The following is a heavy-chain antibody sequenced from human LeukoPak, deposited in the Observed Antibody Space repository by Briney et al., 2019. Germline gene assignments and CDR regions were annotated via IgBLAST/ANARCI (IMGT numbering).Heavy chain of an antibody. V-gene: IGHV1-18*01. J-gene: IGHJ4*02. CDR1: VFTFTNYG. Sequence: GPSVNLSRKASVFTFTNYGFSCVRQAPGQGLECMGWVSASNGNTKYAQSLQGRGTMTTEKSTSTTYMELSSLRSEDTAVYYCARDTRYNWNIAGYWGQETLVTVSS. CDR3: ARDTRYNWNIAGY. D-gene: IGHD1/OR15-1a*01. CDR2: VSASNGNT.